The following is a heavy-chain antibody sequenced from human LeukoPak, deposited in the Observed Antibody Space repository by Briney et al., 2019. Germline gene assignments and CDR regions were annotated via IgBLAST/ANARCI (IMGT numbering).Heavy chain of an antibody. Sequence: GTSLRLSCVVSGFTIGNHGMRWVRQAPGKGLEWVAMISHDGGSEHYGDSVKGRLTICRDNSKNTLYLQMNSLRVEDTAVYYCAKDWGSSDWYNWFDPWGQGTLVTVSS. D-gene: IGHD6-19*01. CDR3: AKDWGSSDWYNWFDP. V-gene: IGHV3-30*18. J-gene: IGHJ5*02. CDR2: ISHDGGSE. CDR1: GFTIGNHG.